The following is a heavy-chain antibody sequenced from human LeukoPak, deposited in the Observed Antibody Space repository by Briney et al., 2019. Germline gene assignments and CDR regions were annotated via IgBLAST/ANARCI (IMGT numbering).Heavy chain of an antibody. D-gene: IGHD2-2*01. J-gene: IGHJ4*02. Sequence: ASVKVSCKASGYPFTRYGISWVRQAPGQGLEWMGWINPDNGNTKYAQKFQGRVTMTTNTSTSTAHMELRSLRSDDTAVYYCATYYCSTTSCYPYFFDYWGQGTLVTVSS. CDR2: INPDNGNT. CDR3: ATYYCSTTSCYPYFFDY. V-gene: IGHV1-18*04. CDR1: GYPFTRYG.